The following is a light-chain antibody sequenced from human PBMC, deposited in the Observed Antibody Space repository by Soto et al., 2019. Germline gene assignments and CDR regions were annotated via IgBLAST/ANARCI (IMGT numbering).Light chain of an antibody. CDR2: EVS. V-gene: IGLV2-14*01. CDR1: SSDIGGYKY. CDR3: SAFATSRAYV. Sequence: QSVLTQPASVSGSPGQSITISCTGTSSDIGGYKYVSWYQHHPGKAPKLLIHEVSNRPAGVSDRFSGSKSGNTASLTISGLQAEDEADYYCSAFATSRAYVFGIGTKVTVL. J-gene: IGLJ1*01.